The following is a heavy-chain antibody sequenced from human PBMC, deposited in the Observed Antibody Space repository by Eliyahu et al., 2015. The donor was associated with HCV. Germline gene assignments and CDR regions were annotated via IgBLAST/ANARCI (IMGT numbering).Heavy chain of an antibody. J-gene: IGHJ6*02. CDR3: ARGEGYYDFWSGYTRSDYYYYGMDV. CDR1: GFTFSSXG. Sequence: QVQLVESGGGVVQPGRSLRLSCAASGFTFSSXGXXWVCXAPGKGLEWLAVISXDGSNKNHADSVKGRFTISRDNSKNTLYLQMNSLRAEDTAVYYCARGEGYYDFWSGYTRSDYYYYGMDVWGQGTTVTVSS. D-gene: IGHD3-3*01. V-gene: IGHV3-30*03. CDR2: ISXDGSNK.